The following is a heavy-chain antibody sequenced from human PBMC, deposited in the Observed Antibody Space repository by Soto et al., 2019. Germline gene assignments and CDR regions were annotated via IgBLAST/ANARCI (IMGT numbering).Heavy chain of an antibody. CDR2: MGGANGDT. CDR1: GFIFSNYA. CDR3: AKDRVNHNSVWDPFDI. J-gene: IGHJ3*02. V-gene: IGHV3-23*01. D-gene: IGHD2-21*01. Sequence: EVQMLESGGGLVQPGGSLRLSCAGSGFIFSNYAMSWVRQAPGKGLEWVAGMGGANGDTYYADSVRGRFAISRDNSKSTLFLQMNSLRAEDTAVYYCAKDRVNHNSVWDPFDIWGQGTMVTVSS.